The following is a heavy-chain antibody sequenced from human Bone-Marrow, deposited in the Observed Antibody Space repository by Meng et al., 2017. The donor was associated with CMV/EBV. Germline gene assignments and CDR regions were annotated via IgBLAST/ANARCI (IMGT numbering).Heavy chain of an antibody. J-gene: IGHJ4*02. CDR2: IFHSGST. CDR1: GGSITSSTW. Sequence: QVQLQESGPGLVKPSGTLSLTCAVSGGSITSSTWWSWVRQTPGKGLEWFGEIFHSGSTNYNPPLESRVTISVDKSKNQFSLKVYSVTAADTATDYCARFDISSSGRGDYWGQGILVTVSS. CDR3: ARFDISSSGRGDY. V-gene: IGHV4-4*02. D-gene: IGHD1-26*01.